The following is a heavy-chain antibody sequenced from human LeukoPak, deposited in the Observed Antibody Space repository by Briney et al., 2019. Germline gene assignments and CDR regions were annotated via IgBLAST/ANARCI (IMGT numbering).Heavy chain of an antibody. D-gene: IGHD3-10*01. CDR2: SSGSTI. Sequence: SSGSTIYYADSVKGRFTISRDNAKNSLYLQMNSLRAEDTAVYYCASWFMVRGVIIKRHYYYMDVWGKGTTVTVSS. V-gene: IGHV3-11*04. J-gene: IGHJ6*03. CDR3: ASWFMVRGVIIKRHYYYMDV.